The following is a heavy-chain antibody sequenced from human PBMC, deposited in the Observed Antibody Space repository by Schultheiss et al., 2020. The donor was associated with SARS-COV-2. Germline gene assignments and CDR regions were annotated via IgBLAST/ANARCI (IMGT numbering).Heavy chain of an antibody. V-gene: IGHV4-38-2*01. CDR2: IHHGGAV. D-gene: IGHD5-18*01. Sequence: SETLSLTCDVSNYSMRNPYHWAWIRQPPGKGLEWMGSIHHGGAVNYKPSLKGRLTLSMDTSRNHFSLEVYSVTAADTAVYYCASWVLQLWLPGGYYYGMDVWGQGTTVTVSS. J-gene: IGHJ6*02. CDR1: NYSMRNPYH. CDR3: ASWVLQLWLPGGYYYGMDV.